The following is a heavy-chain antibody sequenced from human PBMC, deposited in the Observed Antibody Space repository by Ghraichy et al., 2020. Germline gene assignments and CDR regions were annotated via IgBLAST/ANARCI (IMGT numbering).Heavy chain of an antibody. CDR2: INSDGRST. D-gene: IGHD1-26*01. CDR1: QFTFSSYW. CDR3: ASLLRSVGATFNGFDI. J-gene: IGHJ3*02. V-gene: IGHV3-74*01. Sequence: GGSLRLSCAASQFTFSSYWMHWVRQAPGKGLVWVSGINSDGRSTTYADSVKGRFTFSRDNAKKTLYLQMNSLRAEDTAVYYCASLLRSVGATFNGFDIWGKGKMVTSTS.